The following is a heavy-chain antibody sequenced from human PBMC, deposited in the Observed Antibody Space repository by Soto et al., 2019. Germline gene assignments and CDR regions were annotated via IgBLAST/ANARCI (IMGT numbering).Heavy chain of an antibody. D-gene: IGHD2-21*01. CDR3: ARHCGASLCPRAFGN. Sequence: ASVKISCKTSGYTFSTYPISWVRPAPGQGLEWLGWISTFNGNTNYARKLQGRVTMTTDTPTSTAYMELRSLTSDDTAVYYCARHCGASLCPRAFGNWGPGTLVTVSS. CDR1: GYTFSTYP. V-gene: IGHV1-18*01. J-gene: IGHJ4*02. CDR2: ISTFNGNT.